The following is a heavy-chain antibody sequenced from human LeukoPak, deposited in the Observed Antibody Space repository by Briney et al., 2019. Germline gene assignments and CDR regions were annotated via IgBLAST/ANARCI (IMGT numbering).Heavy chain of an antibody. J-gene: IGHJ4*02. D-gene: IGHD6-6*01. CDR3: AASEYSSSSAPFDY. Sequence: PGGSLRLSCAASGFTFDDYAIHWVRQAPGKGREWVSGISWNSGSIGYADSVKGRFTISRDNAKNSLYLQMNSLRAEDMALYYCAASEYSSSSAPFDYWGQGTLVTVSS. V-gene: IGHV3-9*03. CDR1: GFTFDDYA. CDR2: ISWNSGSI.